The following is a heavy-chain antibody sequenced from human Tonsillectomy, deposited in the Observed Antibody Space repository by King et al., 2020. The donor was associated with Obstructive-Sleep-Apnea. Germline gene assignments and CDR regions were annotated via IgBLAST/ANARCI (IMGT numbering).Heavy chain of an antibody. Sequence: VPLQESGPGLVKPSETLSLTCTVSGDSVSSYYWSWIRPPPGKGLEWIGYIYYSGRTSYSPSLKSRVTISVDSSKTHFSLKLNSVTAADTAVYYCAREGEETAAAFDIWGQGTMVTVSS. CDR1: GDSVSSYY. J-gene: IGHJ3*02. CDR3: AREGEETAAAFDI. CDR2: IYYSGRT. V-gene: IGHV4-59*02. D-gene: IGHD3-16*01.